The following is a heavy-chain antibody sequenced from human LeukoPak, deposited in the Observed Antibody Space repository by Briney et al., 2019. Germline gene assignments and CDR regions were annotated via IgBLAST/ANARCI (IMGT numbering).Heavy chain of an antibody. CDR2: ISAYNGNT. J-gene: IGHJ5*02. D-gene: IGHD2-2*01. Sequence: ASVKVSCKASGYTFTSYGISWVRQPPGQGLEWMGWISAYNGNTNYAQKLQGRVTMTTDTSTSTAYMELRSLRSDDTAVYYCARDLPVDSIVVVPAAFDPWGQGTLVTVSS. CDR1: GYTFTSYG. V-gene: IGHV1-18*01. CDR3: ARDLPVDSIVVVPAAFDP.